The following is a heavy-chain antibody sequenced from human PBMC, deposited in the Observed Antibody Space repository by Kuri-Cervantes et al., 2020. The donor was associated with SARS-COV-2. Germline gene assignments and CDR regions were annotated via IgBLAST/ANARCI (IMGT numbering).Heavy chain of an antibody. Sequence: GESLKISCVTSGFTFSSYNMNWVRQAPGKGLEWVSSISSSSTYVYYADSVRGRFTISRDNAKNSVYLQMNSLRAEDTAVYYCAKKTEMYYDILTRGFDYWGQGTLVTVSS. CDR2: ISSSSTYV. J-gene: IGHJ4*02. D-gene: IGHD3-9*01. CDR1: GFTFSSYN. CDR3: AKKTEMYYDILTRGFDY. V-gene: IGHV3-21*01.